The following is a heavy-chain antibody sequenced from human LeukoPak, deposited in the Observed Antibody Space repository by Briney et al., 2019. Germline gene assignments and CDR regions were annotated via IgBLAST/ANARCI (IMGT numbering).Heavy chain of an antibody. CDR3: ARDRGAYDDY. Sequence: ASVKVSCKASGYTFTTYAMHWVRQAPGQRLEWMGWINAGNGNTKYPQKFQGRVTITRDTSASTAYMELSSLRSEDTAVYYCARDRGAYDDYWGQGTLVTVSS. V-gene: IGHV1-3*01. J-gene: IGHJ4*02. D-gene: IGHD5-12*01. CDR2: INAGNGNT. CDR1: GYTFTTYA.